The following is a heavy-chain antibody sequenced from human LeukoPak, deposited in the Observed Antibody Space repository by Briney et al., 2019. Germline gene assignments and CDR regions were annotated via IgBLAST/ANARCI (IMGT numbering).Heavy chain of an antibody. CDR1: GFTLSDYS. D-gene: IGHD5-18*01. J-gene: IGHJ4*02. V-gene: IGHV3-11*04. CDR3: ASSLNTVMVSPYYLEY. CDR2: LTSGGVSA. Sequence: GGSLRLSCAASGFTLSDYSMTWVRQAPGQGLEWISFLTSGGVSAFYADSVRGRFTVSRDDARNSLSLYMNTLRADDTAVYYCASSLNTVMVSPYYLEYWGPGTLVTVSS.